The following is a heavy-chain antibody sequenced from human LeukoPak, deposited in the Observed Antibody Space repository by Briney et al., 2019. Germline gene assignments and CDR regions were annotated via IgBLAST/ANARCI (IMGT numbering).Heavy chain of an antibody. CDR1: GFTFSSYA. J-gene: IGHJ5*02. Sequence: GRSLRLSCAASGFTFSSYAMHWVRQAPGKGLEWVAVISYDGSNKYYADSVKGRFTISRDNSKNTLYLQMNSLRAEDTAVYYCARETKTLWFGSYERWFDPWGQGTLVTVSS. CDR2: ISYDGSNK. CDR3: ARETKTLWFGSYERWFDP. V-gene: IGHV3-30-3*01. D-gene: IGHD3-10*01.